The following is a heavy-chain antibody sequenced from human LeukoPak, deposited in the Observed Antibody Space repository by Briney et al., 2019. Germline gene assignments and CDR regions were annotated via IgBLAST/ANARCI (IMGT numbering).Heavy chain of an antibody. J-gene: IGHJ4*02. CDR2: ISYDGSNK. V-gene: IGHV3-30*04. CDR3: ARDLGMVRGVTLTFDY. CDR1: GFTFSSYA. Sequence: GGSLRLSCAASGFTFSSYAMHWVRQAPGKGLEWVAVISYDGSNKYYADSVKGRFTISRDNSKNTLYLQMNSLRAEDTAVYYCARDLGMVRGVTLTFDYWGQGTLVTVSS. D-gene: IGHD3-10*01.